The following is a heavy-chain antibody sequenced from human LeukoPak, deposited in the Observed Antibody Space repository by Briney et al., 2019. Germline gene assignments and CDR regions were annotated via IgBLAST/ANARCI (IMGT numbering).Heavy chain of an antibody. V-gene: IGHV3-23*01. CDR3: AKDDAWIRFAS. Sequence: GGSLRLSCAASGFTFSSSAMTWVRQAPGKGLEWVSAISGSDGSTYYADSVKGRFTVSRDNFKNTVHLQVNGLRPEDTAVYFCAKDDAWIRFASWGQGILVTVSS. J-gene: IGHJ5*01. D-gene: IGHD5-12*01. CDR1: GFTFSSSA. CDR2: ISGSDGST.